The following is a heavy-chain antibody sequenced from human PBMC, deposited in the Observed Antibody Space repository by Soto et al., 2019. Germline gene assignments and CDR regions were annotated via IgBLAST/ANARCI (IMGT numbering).Heavy chain of an antibody. D-gene: IGHD4-17*01. CDR1: GFTFSSYG. CDR3: AKDYGNNRLYYFDN. CDR2: ISVSVGST. J-gene: IGHJ4*02. V-gene: IGHV3-23*01. Sequence: GGSLRLSCAASGFTFSSYGMSCVRQVPGKWLEWVSNISVSVGSTYYADSVEGRFTISRDNSKNTLYLQMNSLRAEDTAVYYCAKDYGNNRLYYFDNWGQGTLVTVSS.